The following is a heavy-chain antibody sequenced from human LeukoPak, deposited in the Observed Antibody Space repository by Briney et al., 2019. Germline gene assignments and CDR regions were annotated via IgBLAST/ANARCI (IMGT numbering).Heavy chain of an antibody. CDR1: GFTFSSYG. D-gene: IGHD1-20*01. CDR2: IWYDGSNK. V-gene: IGHV3-33*01. J-gene: IGHJ5*02. Sequence: PGGSLRLSCAASGFTFSSYGMRWVRQAPGKGLEWVAVIWYDGSNKYYADSVKGRFTISRDNSKNTLYLQMNSLRAEDTAVYYCASFITGTTSWGQGTLVTVSS. CDR3: ASFITGTTS.